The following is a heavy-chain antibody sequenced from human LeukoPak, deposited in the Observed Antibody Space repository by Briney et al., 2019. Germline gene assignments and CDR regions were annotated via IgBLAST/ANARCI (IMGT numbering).Heavy chain of an antibody. CDR1: GGSISSYY. CDR2: IYYSGST. CDR3: AGRYYYDSSGSPFDAFDI. V-gene: IGHV4-59*12. Sequence: SSETLSLTCTVSGGSISSYYWSWIRQSPGKGLEWIGYIYYSGSTKYNPSLKSRVIISVDTSKKQFSLKLSSVTAVDTAVYYCAGRYYYDSSGSPFDAFDIRGQGTMVTVSS. J-gene: IGHJ3*02. D-gene: IGHD3-22*01.